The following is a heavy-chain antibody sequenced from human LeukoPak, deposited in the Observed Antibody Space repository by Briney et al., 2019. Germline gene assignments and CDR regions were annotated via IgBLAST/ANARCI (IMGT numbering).Heavy chain of an antibody. CDR3: ARGGYYFDY. V-gene: IGHV3-48*01. D-gene: IGHD2-15*01. J-gene: IGHJ4*02. CDR1: GFTSSSYS. Sequence: GGSLRLSCAASGFTSSSYSMNWVRQAPGKGLEWVSYISGSSSTIYYADSVKGRFTISRDNAKNSLYLQMNSLRAEDTAVYYCARGGYYFDYWGQGTLVTVSS. CDR2: ISGSSSTI.